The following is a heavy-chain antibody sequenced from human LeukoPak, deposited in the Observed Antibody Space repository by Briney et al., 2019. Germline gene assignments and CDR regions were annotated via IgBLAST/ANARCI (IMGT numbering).Heavy chain of an antibody. CDR1: GFTFSSYA. CDR3: ARVNAEGTAMVN. Sequence: PGGSLRLSCAASGFTFSSYAMSWVRQAPGKGLEWVSAISGSGGSTYYADSVKGRFTISRDNSKNSLYLQMNSLRAEDTAVYYCARVNAEGTAMVNWGQGTLVTVSS. V-gene: IGHV3-23*01. CDR2: ISGSGGST. J-gene: IGHJ4*02. D-gene: IGHD5-18*01.